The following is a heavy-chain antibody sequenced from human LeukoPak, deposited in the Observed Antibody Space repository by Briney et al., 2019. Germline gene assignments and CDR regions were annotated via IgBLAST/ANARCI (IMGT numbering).Heavy chain of an antibody. J-gene: IGHJ5*02. Sequence: GASVKVSCKASGYTFTGYYMHWVRQAPGQGLEWMGWINPNSGGTNYAQKFQGRVTMTRDTSISTAYMELSRLRSDDTAVYYCARDFSGMTTVTGYWFDPWGQGTLVTVSS. V-gene: IGHV1-2*02. CDR2: INPNSGGT. CDR1: GYTFTGYY. D-gene: IGHD4-17*01. CDR3: ARDFSGMTTVTGYWFDP.